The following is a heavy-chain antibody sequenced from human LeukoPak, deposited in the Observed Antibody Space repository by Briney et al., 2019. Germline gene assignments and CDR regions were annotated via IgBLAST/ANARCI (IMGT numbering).Heavy chain of an antibody. V-gene: IGHV2-70*12. CDR2: IDWDDDK. J-gene: IGHJ6*02. Sequence: ESGPALVKPTQTLTLTCTFSGFSLSTSGMCVSWIRQPPGKALEWLARIDWDDDKYYSTSLKTRLTISKDTSKNQVVLTMTNMDPVDTATYYCAHSGWFGGSYYGMDVWGQGTTVTVSS. CDR1: GFSLSTSGMC. CDR3: AHSGWFGGSYYGMDV. D-gene: IGHD3-10*01.